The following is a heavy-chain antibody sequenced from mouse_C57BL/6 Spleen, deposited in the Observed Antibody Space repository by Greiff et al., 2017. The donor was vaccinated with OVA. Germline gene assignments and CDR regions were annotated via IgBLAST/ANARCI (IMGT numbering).Heavy chain of an antibody. Sequence: QVQLKESGAELMKPGASVKLSCKATGYTFTGYWIEWVKQRPGHGLEWIGEILPGSGSTNYNDKFKGKATFTADTSSNTAYMQLSSLTTEDSAIYYCARGIRRYFDVWGTGTTVTVSS. V-gene: IGHV1-9*01. J-gene: IGHJ1*03. CDR3: ARGIRRYFDV. CDR1: GYTFTGYW. CDR2: ILPGSGST.